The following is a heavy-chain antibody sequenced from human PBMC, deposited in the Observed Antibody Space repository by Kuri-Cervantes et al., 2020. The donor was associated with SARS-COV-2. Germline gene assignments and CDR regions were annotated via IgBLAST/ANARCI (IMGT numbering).Heavy chain of an antibody. CDR2: INPKSGGT. Sequence: ASVKVSCKASGGTFSSYAISWVRQAPGQGLEWMGWINPKSGGTHYAQKFQGRVTMTRDTTTDTAYMDLRRLKSEDTAIYYCARVSLGRHQTTRGSALGACDFWGQGTPVTVSS. J-gene: IGHJ4*02. V-gene: IGHV1-2*02. CDR1: GGTFSSYA. D-gene: IGHD3-16*01. CDR3: ARVSLGRHQTTRGSALGACDF.